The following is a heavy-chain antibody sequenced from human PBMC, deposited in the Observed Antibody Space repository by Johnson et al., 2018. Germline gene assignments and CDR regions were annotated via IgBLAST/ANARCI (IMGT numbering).Heavy chain of an antibody. CDR1: GFSFSDSN. CDR2: ISGRSDAI. D-gene: IGHD2-21*02. Sequence: VQLVESGGGLVQXGGSLRLXCGGYGFSFSDSNINWVRQAPGKGLEWVSSISGRSDAISYADSVKGRFTISRDNARNSLYLQMNSLRAEDTAVYYCARYCGGDCGDTSAGGSYGLDVWGLGTTVTVSS. J-gene: IGHJ6*02. CDR3: ARYCGGDCGDTSAGGSYGLDV. V-gene: IGHV3-48*01.